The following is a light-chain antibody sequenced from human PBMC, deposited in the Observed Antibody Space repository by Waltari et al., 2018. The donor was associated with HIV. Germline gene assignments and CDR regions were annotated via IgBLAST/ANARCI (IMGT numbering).Light chain of an antibody. CDR3: HSRDSRTDHLEV. CDR1: SLRNFY. CDR2: GKN. Sequence: SSELAQDPAVSVALGQTVRITCQGDSLRNFYATWYQQKPGQAPILVIYGKNNRPSGIPDRCSGSSSGNTASLTITGAQAEDEADYYCHSRDSRTDHLEVFGTGTKVTVL. V-gene: IGLV3-19*01. J-gene: IGLJ1*01.